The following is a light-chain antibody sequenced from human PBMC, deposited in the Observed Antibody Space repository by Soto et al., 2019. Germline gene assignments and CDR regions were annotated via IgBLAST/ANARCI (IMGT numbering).Light chain of an antibody. Sequence: QSVLTQPPSVSGAPGQRITSPGTVIGSKIGAGYDVHWYRQLPGTAPKLLIFADTKRPSRAPDRFSGSKSGTSAPLAFTGLQAVNEADYYCQSYDSSLSGLYVFGTGSKVTVL. CDR3: QSYDSSLSGLYV. J-gene: IGLJ1*01. CDR1: GSKIGAGYD. V-gene: IGLV1-40*01. CDR2: ADT.